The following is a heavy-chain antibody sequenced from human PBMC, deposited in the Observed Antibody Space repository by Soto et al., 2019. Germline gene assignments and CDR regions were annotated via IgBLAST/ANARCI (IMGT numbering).Heavy chain of an antibody. Sequence: QVQLQESGPGLVKPSGTLSLTCAVSGGSISNSNWWSWVRQPPGKGLEWIGEIYHSGNTNYNPSLNSRVTISVDKSRNQFSLKLSSMTAADTAVYYCARRWGEGRVDYWGQGTLVTVSS. CDR1: GGSISNSNW. J-gene: IGHJ4*02. V-gene: IGHV4-4*02. CDR3: ARRWGEGRVDY. CDR2: IYHSGNT. D-gene: IGHD3-10*01.